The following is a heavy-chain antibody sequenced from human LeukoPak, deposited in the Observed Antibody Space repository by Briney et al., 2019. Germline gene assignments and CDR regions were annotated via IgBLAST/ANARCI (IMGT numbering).Heavy chain of an antibody. D-gene: IGHD5-18*01. J-gene: IGHJ4*02. CDR3: ARGRYSSDY. V-gene: IGHV4-59*12. Sequence: SETLSLTCTVSGGSIGSYYWSWIRQPPGKGLEWIGYIYYSGSTNYNPSLKSRVTISVDKSKNQFSLKLSSVTAADTAVYYCARGRYSSDYWGQGTLVTVSS. CDR2: IYYSGST. CDR1: GGSIGSYY.